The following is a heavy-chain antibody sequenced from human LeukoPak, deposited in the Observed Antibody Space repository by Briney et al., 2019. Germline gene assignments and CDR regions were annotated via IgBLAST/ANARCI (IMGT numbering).Heavy chain of an antibody. CDR1: GGSFSGYY. D-gene: IGHD1-26*01. Sequence: PSETLSLTCAVSGGSFSGYYWSWIRQPPGKGLEWIGEINHSGSTNYNPSLKSRATISVDTSKNQFSLKLSSVTAADTAVYYCARSNSESYYRGYYFDYWGQGTLVTVSS. CDR2: INHSGST. V-gene: IGHV4-34*01. CDR3: ARSNSESYYRGYYFDY. J-gene: IGHJ4*02.